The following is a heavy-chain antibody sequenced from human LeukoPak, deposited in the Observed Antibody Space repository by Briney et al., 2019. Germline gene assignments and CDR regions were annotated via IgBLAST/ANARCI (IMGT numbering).Heavy chain of an antibody. CDR3: ARRLPNDSRAYSSLAY. Sequence: GESLKISCKGSGYSFTSYWIGWVRQKPGKGLEWMGIIFPGDSDTRYSPSFQGQVTISADKSISTAYLQWSSLKGSDTARYYFARRLPNDSRAYSSLAYWGQGTLATVPP. V-gene: IGHV5-51*01. CDR2: IFPGDSDT. CDR1: GYSFTSYW. D-gene: IGHD3-22*01. J-gene: IGHJ4*02.